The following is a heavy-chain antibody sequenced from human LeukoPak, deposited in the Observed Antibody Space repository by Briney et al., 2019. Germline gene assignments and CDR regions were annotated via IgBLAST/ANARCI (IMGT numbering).Heavy chain of an antibody. CDR3: ARKGGLFDY. D-gene: IGHD2-15*01. Sequence: SETLSLTCTVSGGSIMYYYWSWIRQSPGKGLEWIGYIYYNGSINYNPSLKSRVSISVDTSKNQFSLKVTSVTAADTAVYCCARKGGLFDYWGQGTLVTVSS. V-gene: IGHV4-59*01. CDR2: IYYNGSI. CDR1: GGSIMYYY. J-gene: IGHJ4*02.